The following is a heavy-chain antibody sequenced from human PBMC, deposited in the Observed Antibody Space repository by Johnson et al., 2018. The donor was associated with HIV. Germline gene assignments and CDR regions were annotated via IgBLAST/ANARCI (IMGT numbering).Heavy chain of an antibody. CDR3: ARGLELYLDLGWDDAFDI. J-gene: IGHJ3*02. CDR1: GFTFDDYG. Sequence: VQLVESGGGVVRPGDSLRLSCVASGFTFDDYGMNWVRLVPGKGLEWVAGINWNSGRTGSADSLKGRFTISRDSSEKTLYLQMNSLRPEDTAVYYCARGLELYLDLGWDDAFDIWGQGTMVTVSS. V-gene: IGHV3-20*04. CDR2: INWNSGRT. D-gene: IGHD1-26*01.